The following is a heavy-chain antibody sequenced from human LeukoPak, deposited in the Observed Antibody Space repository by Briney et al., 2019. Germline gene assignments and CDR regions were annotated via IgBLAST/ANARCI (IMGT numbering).Heavy chain of an antibody. CDR1: GYTFTGYY. D-gene: IGHD2-2*01. J-gene: IGHJ5*02. CDR2: INPNSGGT. V-gene: IGHV1-2*04. CDR3: ARGSLSLRDCSSTSCYHNWFDP. Sequence: ASVKVSCKASGYTFTGYYMHWVRQAPGQGLEWMGWINPNSGGTNYAQKFQGWVTMTRDTSISTAYMELSRLRSDDTAVYYCARGSLSLRDCSSTSCYHNWFDPWGQGTLVTVSS.